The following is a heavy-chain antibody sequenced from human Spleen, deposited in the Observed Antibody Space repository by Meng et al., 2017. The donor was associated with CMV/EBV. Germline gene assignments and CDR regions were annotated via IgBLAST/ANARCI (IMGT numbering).Heavy chain of an antibody. J-gene: IGHJ4*02. CDR3: ARGGGCSSSSCDLDY. Sequence: QVQVQESGPGRVKPSETLSLPCVVSGASISSGNWWNWVRQPPGKGLEWIGDIYHSGSTNYNPSLKSRVTISVDKSKNQFSLKLSSVTAADTAMYYCARGGGCSSSSCDLDYWGQGVLVTVSS. CDR2: IYHSGST. D-gene: IGHD2-2*01. V-gene: IGHV4-4*02. CDR1: GASISSGNW.